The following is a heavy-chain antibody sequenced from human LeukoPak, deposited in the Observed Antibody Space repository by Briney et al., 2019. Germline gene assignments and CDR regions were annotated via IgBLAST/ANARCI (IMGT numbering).Heavy chain of an antibody. D-gene: IGHD4-23*01. CDR2: INPNSGGT. CDR1: GYTFTGYY. V-gene: IGHV1-2*02. J-gene: IGHJ4*02. CDR3: ARGHYGGNRRDYFDY. Sequence: ASVKVSCKASGYTFTGYYMHWVRQAPGQGLEWMGWINPNSGGTNYAQKFQGRVTMTRDTSISTAYMELSRLRSDDTAVYYCARGHYGGNRRDYFDYWGQGTLVTVSS.